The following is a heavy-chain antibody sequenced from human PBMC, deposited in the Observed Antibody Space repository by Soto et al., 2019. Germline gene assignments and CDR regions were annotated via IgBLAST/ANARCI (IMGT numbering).Heavy chain of an antibody. CDR3: AKDHSSEYSRKKYPSTPYYYGMDV. D-gene: IGHD6-6*01. CDR1: GFTFSSYA. V-gene: IGHV3-23*01. J-gene: IGHJ6*02. Sequence: GWALRLSCAAPGFTFSSYAMSWVRQAPGKGLEWVSAISGSGGSTYYADSVKGRFTISRDNSKNTLYLQMNSLRAEDTAVYYCAKDHSSEYSRKKYPSTPYYYGMDVWGQGTTVTASS. CDR2: ISGSGGST.